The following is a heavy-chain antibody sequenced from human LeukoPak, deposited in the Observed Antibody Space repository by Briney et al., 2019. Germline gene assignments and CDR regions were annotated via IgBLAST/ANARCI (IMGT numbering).Heavy chain of an antibody. CDR2: IYPGDSDM. CDR1: GYSFTSYW. Sequence: GESLKISCQGSGYSFTSYWIGWVRPMPGEGLEWMGIIYPGDSDMRYSPSFQGQVTMSVDKSISTAYLQWSSLKASDTAMYYCARRTYGSGGYYPWGQGTLVTVSS. CDR3: ARRTYGSGGYYP. D-gene: IGHD3-22*01. V-gene: IGHV5-51*01. J-gene: IGHJ5*02.